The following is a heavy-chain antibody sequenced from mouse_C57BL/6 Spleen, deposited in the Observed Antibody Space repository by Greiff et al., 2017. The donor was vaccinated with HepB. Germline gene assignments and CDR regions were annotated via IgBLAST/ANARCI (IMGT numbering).Heavy chain of an antibody. CDR3: TRRGTRAMDY. CDR2: IDPETGGT. V-gene: IGHV1-15*01. J-gene: IGHJ4*01. Sequence: VKLQESGAELVRPGASVTLSCKASGYTFTDYEMHWVKQTPVHGLEWIGAIDPETGGTAYNQKFKGKAILTADKSSSTAYMELRSLTSEDSAVYYCTRRGTRAMDYWGQGTSVTVSS. D-gene: IGHD3-3*01. CDR1: GYTFTDYE.